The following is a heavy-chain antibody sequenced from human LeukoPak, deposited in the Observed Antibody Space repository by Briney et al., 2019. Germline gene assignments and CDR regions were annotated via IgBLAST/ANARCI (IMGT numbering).Heavy chain of an antibody. CDR2: ISSSGSTI. CDR3: ARAPRYSSTKRYYMDV. Sequence: GGSLRLSCAASGFTFSSYEMNWVRQAPGKGLEWVSYISSSGSTIYYADSVKGRFTISRDNAKNSLYLQMNSLRAEDTAVYYCARAPRYSSTKRYYMDVWGKGTTVTISS. D-gene: IGHD6-13*01. J-gene: IGHJ6*03. V-gene: IGHV3-48*03. CDR1: GFTFSSYE.